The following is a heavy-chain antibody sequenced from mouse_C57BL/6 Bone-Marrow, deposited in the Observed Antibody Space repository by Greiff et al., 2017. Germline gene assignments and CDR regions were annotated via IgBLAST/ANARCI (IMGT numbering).Heavy chain of an antibody. CDR1: GYTFTSYW. J-gene: IGHJ1*03. CDR3: ARLFITTVVARYFDG. V-gene: IGHV1-72*01. Sequence: QVQLQQPGAELVKPGASVKLSCKASGYTFTSYWMHWVKPRPGRGLEWIGRIDPNSGGTKYNEKFKSKATLTVDKPSSTAYMQLSSLTSEDSAVYYCARLFITTVVARYFDGWGTGTTVTVSS. CDR2: IDPNSGGT. D-gene: IGHD1-1*01.